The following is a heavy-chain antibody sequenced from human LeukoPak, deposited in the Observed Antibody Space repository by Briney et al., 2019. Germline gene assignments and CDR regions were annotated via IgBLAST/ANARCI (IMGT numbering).Heavy chain of an antibody. CDR1: GYTFTGYH. Sequence: GASVKVSCRASGYTFTGYHIHWVRQAPGQGLEWMAWINPNSGDTSYAQKFQGRVTATRDTSLSTVYMELSRLRSDDTAMYYCARVETTEGRSWYREFDYWGQGTLVTVSS. V-gene: IGHV1-2*02. CDR3: ARVETTEGRSWYREFDY. J-gene: IGHJ4*02. D-gene: IGHD6-13*01. CDR2: INPNSGDT.